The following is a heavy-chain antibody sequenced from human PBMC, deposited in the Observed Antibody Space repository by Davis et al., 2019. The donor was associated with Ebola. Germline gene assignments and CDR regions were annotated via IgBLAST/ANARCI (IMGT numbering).Heavy chain of an antibody. J-gene: IGHJ4*02. CDR1: GDTLTSYA. V-gene: IGHV1-69*13. CDR2: IIPVFRTA. Sequence: SVKVSCKAVGDTLTSYAMTWVRQAPGQGLEWMGGIIPVFRTASYAQKFQGRVTITADESTRTAYLELDGLISEDTAVYYCARGLGDWGQGTLVTVSS. D-gene: IGHD3-10*01. CDR3: ARGLGD.